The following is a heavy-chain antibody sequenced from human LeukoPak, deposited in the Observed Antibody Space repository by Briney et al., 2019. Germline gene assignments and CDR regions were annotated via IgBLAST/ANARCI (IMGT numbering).Heavy chain of an antibody. J-gene: IGHJ6*02. D-gene: IGHD3-10*01. CDR3: ASNKWFGEGGYYYYGMDV. V-gene: IGHV3-21*01. CDR2: ISSSSSYI. CDR1: GFSFSSYG. Sequence: GGSQRLSCTASGFSFSSYGMSWVRQAPGKGLEWVSSISSSSSYIYYADSVKGRFTISRDNAKNSLYLQMNSLRAEDTAVYYCASNKWFGEGGYYYYGMDVWGQGTTVTVSS.